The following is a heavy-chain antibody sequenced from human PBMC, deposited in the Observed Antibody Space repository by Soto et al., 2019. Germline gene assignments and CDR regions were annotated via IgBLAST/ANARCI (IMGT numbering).Heavy chain of an antibody. CDR2: MNPNSGNT. CDR1: GYTFTSYD. CDR3: ARGSIYGYGSAWFLWFDS. V-gene: IGHV1-8*01. Sequence: ASVKVSCKASGYTFTSYDINWVRQATGQGLEWMGWMNPNSGNTGYAQKFQGRVTMTRNTSISTAYMELSSLRSADTAVYYCARGSIYGYGSAWFLWFDSWGLGTLVTVSS. J-gene: IGHJ5*01. D-gene: IGHD6-19*01.